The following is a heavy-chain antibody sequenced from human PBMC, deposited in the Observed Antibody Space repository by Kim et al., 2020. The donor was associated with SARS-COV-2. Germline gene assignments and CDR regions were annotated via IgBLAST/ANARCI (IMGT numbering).Heavy chain of an antibody. J-gene: IGHJ5*02. CDR2: INHSGST. V-gene: IGHV4-34*01. CDR1: GGSFSGYY. Sequence: SETLSLTCAVYGGSFSGYYWSWIRQPPGKGLEWIGEINHSGSTNYNPSLKSRVTISVDTSKNQFSLKLSSVTAADTAVYYCARETMVRGVINAWGQGTLVTVSS. D-gene: IGHD3-10*01. CDR3: ARETMVRGVINA.